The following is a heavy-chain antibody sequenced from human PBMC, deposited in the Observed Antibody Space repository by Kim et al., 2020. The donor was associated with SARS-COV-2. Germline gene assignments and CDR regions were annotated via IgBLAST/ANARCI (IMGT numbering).Heavy chain of an antibody. J-gene: IGHJ6*02. CDR3: ARWGSRGGHYYYYGMDV. CDR1: GGSFSGYY. Sequence: SETLSLTCAVYGGSFSGYYWSWIRQPPGKGLEWIGEINHSGSTNYNPSLKSRVTISVDTSKNQFSLKLSSVTAADTAVYYCARWGSRGGHYYYYGMDVWGQGTTVTVSS. D-gene: IGHD3-16*01. CDR2: INHSGST. V-gene: IGHV4-34*01.